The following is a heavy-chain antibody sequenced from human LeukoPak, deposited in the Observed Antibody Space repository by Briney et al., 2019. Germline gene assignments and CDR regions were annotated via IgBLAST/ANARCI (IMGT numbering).Heavy chain of an antibody. CDR3: ARVPVGATFYYGMDV. Sequence: SETLFLTCTVSGGSISTYYWNWIRQPPGKGLEWIGYIYHSGSTNYNPSLQSRVTISVDTSKNQFSLNLNSVTAADTAVYYCARVPVGATFYYGMDVWGQGTTVTVSS. CDR1: GGSISTYY. J-gene: IGHJ6*02. V-gene: IGHV4-59*01. D-gene: IGHD1-26*01. CDR2: IYHSGST.